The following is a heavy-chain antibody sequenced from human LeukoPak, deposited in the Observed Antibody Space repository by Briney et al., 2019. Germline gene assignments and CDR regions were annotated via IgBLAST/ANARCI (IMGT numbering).Heavy chain of an antibody. V-gene: IGHV3-11*01. CDR3: VRGGHSGTYFN. CDR2: TSSSAYSV. CDR1: GFTFSDHY. J-gene: IGHJ4*02. Sequence: KSGGSLRLSCAASGFTFSDHYMGWIRQAPGKGLEWVSYTSSSAYSVYYADSVKGRFTISRDNANNSLYLQMKSLRAEDTAVYYCVRGGHSGTYFNWGQGTLVTVSS. D-gene: IGHD1-26*01.